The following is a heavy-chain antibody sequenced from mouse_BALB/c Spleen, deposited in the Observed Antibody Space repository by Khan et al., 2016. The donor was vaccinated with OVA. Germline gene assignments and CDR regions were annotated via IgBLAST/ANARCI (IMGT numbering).Heavy chain of an antibody. CDR3: AKGVWSYYYALDY. CDR2: IWGGGST. J-gene: IGHJ4*01. CDR1: GFSLTDYG. V-gene: IGHV2-6-5*01. Sequence: LQESGPGLVAPSQSLSITCTVSGFSLTDYGVSWIRQPPGKGLEWLGVIWGGGSTYYNSALKSRLSISKDNSKSQVFLKMSSLQTDDTAMYYGAKGVWSYYYALDYWGQGTSVTVSS.